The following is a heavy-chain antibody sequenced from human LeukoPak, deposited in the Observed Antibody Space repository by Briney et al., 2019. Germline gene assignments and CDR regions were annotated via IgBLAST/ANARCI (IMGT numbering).Heavy chain of an antibody. CDR2: IYPGDSDT. V-gene: IGHV5-51*01. J-gene: IGHJ4*02. Sequence: GESLKISRKGSGFSLTSYWIGWVRPVPGKGLEWMGIIYPGDSDTRYSPSFQGQVTISADKSISTAYLQWSSLKASDPAMYYCARVRLVGAITEFGYWGQGTLVTVSS. CDR3: ARVRLVGAITEFGY. CDR1: GFSLTSYW. D-gene: IGHD1-26*01.